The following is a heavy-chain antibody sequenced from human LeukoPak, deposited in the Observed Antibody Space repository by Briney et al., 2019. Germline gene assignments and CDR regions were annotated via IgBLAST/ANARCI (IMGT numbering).Heavy chain of an antibody. CDR3: ASKGCSGGICFQDAFDM. CDR1: GYCFTSYC. Sequence: GESLQISCKGSGYCFTSYCIGWVRQMPGKGLEWMGIIYPGDSDTRYSPSFQGQVTISADKSISTAYLQWSSLKASDTAMYYCASKGCSGGICFQDAFDMWGQGTVVTVSS. J-gene: IGHJ3*02. V-gene: IGHV5-51*01. CDR2: IYPGDSDT. D-gene: IGHD2-15*01.